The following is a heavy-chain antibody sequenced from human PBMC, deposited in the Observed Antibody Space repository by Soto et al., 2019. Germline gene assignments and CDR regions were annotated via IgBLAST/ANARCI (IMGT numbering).Heavy chain of an antibody. CDR1: GGSFSGYY. V-gene: IGHV4-34*01. J-gene: IGHJ6*03. CDR3: ARGQNDFWSGYYSYYYYYMDV. D-gene: IGHD3-3*01. Sequence: SETLSLTCAVYGGSFSGYYWSWIRQPPGKGLEWIGEINHSGSTNYNPSLKSRVTISVDTSKNQFSLKLSSVTAADTAVYYCARGQNDFWSGYYSYYYYYMDVWGKGTTVTVSS. CDR2: INHSGST.